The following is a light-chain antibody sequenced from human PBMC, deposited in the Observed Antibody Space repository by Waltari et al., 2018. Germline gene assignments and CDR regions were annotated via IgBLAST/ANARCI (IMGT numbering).Light chain of an antibody. Sequence: SYVLTQPPSVSVAPGQTARITCGGNNIGSKSVHWYQQKPGQAPVLVVYDDRDRPSGIPERLSGSNSGNTATLTSSRVEAGDEADYYCQGWDSSTDHVVFGGGTKLTVL. J-gene: IGLJ2*01. CDR2: DDR. CDR1: NIGSKS. V-gene: IGLV3-21*02. CDR3: QGWDSSTDHVV.